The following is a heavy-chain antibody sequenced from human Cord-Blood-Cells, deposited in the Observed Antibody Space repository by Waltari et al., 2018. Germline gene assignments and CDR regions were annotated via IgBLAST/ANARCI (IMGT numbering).Heavy chain of an antibody. CDR3: VVVPAASYQVDY. CDR1: GGSFSGYY. V-gene: IGHV4-34*01. Sequence: QVQLQQWGAGLLKPSETLSLTSAVYGGSFSGYYWSWIRQPPGKGLEWIGEINHSGSTNYNPSLKSRVTISVDTSKNQFSLKLSSVTAADTAVYYCVVVPAASYQVDYWGQGTLVTVSS. CDR2: INHSGST. D-gene: IGHD2-2*01. J-gene: IGHJ4*02.